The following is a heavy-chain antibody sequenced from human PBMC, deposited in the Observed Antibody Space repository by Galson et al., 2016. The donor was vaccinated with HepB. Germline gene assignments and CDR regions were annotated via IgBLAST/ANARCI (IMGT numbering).Heavy chain of an antibody. V-gene: IGHV3-21*06. CDR3: ASHYDILTGYFYGYYFDY. D-gene: IGHD3-9*01. J-gene: IGHJ4*02. CDR1: GFTFSSYS. CDR2: ISSSSYI. Sequence: SLRLSCAASGFTFSSYSMNWVRQAPGKGLEWVSSISSSSYIYYADSVKGRFTISRDNAKNSLYLQMNSLRAEDTAVYYCASHYDILTGYFYGYYFDYWGQGTLVTVSS.